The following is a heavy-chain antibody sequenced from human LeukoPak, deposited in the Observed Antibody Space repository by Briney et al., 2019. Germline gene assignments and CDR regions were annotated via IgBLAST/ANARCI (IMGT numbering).Heavy chain of an antibody. Sequence: SVKVSCKASGYTFPAYYVHWVRQAPGQGLEWMGWISPNSGGTKYAQKFQGRVTMTSDTSMSTAYIELSRLRSDDAAVYYCAKDYCGSGCFSPPESWGQGTLVTVSS. CDR3: AKDYCGSGCFSPPES. D-gene: IGHD3-10*01. V-gene: IGHV1-2*02. J-gene: IGHJ5*02. CDR2: ISPNSGGT. CDR1: GYTFPAYY.